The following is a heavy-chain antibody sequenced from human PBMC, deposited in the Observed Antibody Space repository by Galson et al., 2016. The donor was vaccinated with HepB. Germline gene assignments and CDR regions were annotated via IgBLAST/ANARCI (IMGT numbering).Heavy chain of an antibody. CDR1: GFTFSSYA. CDR2: ISANGHRT. Sequence: SLRLSCAASGFTFSSYAMNWVRQAPGKGLEWVSEISANGHRTYYASSVKGRLTVCRDNYEKTLYLQMDSLRAEDTAVDYCWKEQGTDEGWFGESDHWGQGTLVTVSS. D-gene: IGHD3-10*01. J-gene: IGHJ4*02. CDR3: WKEQGTDEGWFGESDH. V-gene: IGHV3-23*01.